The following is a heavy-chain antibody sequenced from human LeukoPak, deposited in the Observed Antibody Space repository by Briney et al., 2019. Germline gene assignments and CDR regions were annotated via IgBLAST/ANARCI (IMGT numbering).Heavy chain of an antibody. J-gene: IGHJ6*02. Sequence: SVKVSCKASGGTFSSYAISWVRQAPGQGLEWMGRIIPILGIANYAQKFQGRVTITADKSTSTAYMELSSLRSEDTAVYYCACLPGPGTTWGLYYGMDVWGQGTTVTVSS. CDR2: IIPILGIA. V-gene: IGHV1-69*04. CDR3: ACLPGPGTTWGLYYGMDV. D-gene: IGHD1-1*01. CDR1: GGTFSSYA.